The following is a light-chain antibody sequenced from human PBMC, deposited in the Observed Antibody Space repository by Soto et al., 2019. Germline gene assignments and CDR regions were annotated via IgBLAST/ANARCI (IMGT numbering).Light chain of an antibody. Sequence: SPWERATLSCRASQAISDNLAWYQHKPGQPPRLLIYDASTRATGIPARFSGGGSGTEFTLTISSLQSEDFAVYYCQQYHNWPITFGQGTRLEIK. CDR1: QAISDN. J-gene: IGKJ5*01. CDR2: DAS. V-gene: IGKV3-15*01. CDR3: QQYHNWPIT.